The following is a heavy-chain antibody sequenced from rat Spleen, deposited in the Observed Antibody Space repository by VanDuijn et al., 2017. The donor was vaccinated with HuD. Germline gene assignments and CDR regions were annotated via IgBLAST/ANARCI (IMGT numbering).Heavy chain of an antibody. D-gene: IGHD1-12*03. CDR2: ISSSSDT. V-gene: IGHV5-62*01. J-gene: IGHJ2*01. CDR1: GFTFSTYG. Sequence: VKLVESGGGLVQPGRSVKLSCSASGFTFSTYGMHWIRQAPGKGLDWVAYISSSSDTVYADAVKERFTISRDIAKNTLYLQLNSLKSEDTAIYYCARRGAYGYDGSYFDYWGQGVMVTVSS. CDR3: ARRGAYGYDGSYFDY.